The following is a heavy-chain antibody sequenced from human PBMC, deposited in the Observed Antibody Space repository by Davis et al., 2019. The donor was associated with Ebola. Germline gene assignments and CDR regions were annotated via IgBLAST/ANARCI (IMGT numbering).Heavy chain of an antibody. Sequence: SQTLSLTSAIFLDIVPRRRWNWSRHVPTTGLEWRWEEYYSSKWYHDYAVSLKSRITINPDTSKNQFSLQLNSVTPEDTALYYCARGWLRGGMDVWGEGTTVTVPS. V-gene: IGHV6-1*01. CDR3: ARGWLRGGMDV. CDR2: EYYSSKWYH. D-gene: IGHD5-18*01. J-gene: IGHJ6*04. CDR1: LDIVPRRR.